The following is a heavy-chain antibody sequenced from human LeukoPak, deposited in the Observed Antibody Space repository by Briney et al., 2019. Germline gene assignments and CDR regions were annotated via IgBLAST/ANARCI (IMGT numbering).Heavy chain of an antibody. CDR3: ASPPGSPSPYYFDY. J-gene: IGHJ4*02. Sequence: GGSLRLSCAASGFTFSSYWMSWVRQAPGKGLEWVANIKQDGSEKYYVDFVKGRFTISRDNPKNSLYLQMNSLRAEDTAVYYCASPPGSPSPYYFDYWGQGTLATVSS. CDR2: IKQDGSEK. V-gene: IGHV3-7*01. CDR1: GFTFSSYW. D-gene: IGHD6-6*01.